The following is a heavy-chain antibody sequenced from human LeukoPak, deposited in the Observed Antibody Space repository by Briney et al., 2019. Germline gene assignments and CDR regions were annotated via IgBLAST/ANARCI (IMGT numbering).Heavy chain of an antibody. D-gene: IGHD2-2*01. CDR1: GGSFSGYY. V-gene: IGHV4-34*01. CDR3: ARASGAVVPAAIRAFDY. J-gene: IGHJ4*02. Sequence: SETLSLTCAVYGGSFSGYYWSWIRQPPGKGLEWIGEINHSGSTNYNPSLKSRVTISVDTSKNQFSLKLSSVTAADTAVYYCARASGAVVPAAIRAFDYWGQGTLVTVSS. CDR2: INHSGST.